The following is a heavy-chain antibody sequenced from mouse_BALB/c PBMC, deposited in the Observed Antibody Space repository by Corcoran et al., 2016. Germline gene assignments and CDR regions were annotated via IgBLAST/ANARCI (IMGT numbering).Heavy chain of an antibody. V-gene: IGHV9-3-1*01. CDR2: INTYTGEP. CDR1: GYTFTNYG. D-gene: IGHD1-1*01. CDR3: ARSTYGSSYDRVYYFDY. Sequence: QIQLVQSGPELKKPGETVKISCKASGYTFTNYGMNWVKQAPGKGLKWMGWINTYTGEPTYADDFKGRFAFSLETSASTAYLQINNLKNEDTATYFCARSTYGSSYDRVYYFDYWGQGTTLTVSS. J-gene: IGHJ2*01.